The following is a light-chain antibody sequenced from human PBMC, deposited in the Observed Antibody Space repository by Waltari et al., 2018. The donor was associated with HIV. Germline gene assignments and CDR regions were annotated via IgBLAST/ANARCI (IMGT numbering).Light chain of an antibody. Sequence: EKVMPQSPATLSVSPGERATLSDKASRCAAVNVTWNQHERGQAPRHLISGSTTRTTGTPAMFSGNASGTEYIHTNSSHRSEDFAVYGCQQYKNWPFTFSQGTRLKI. CDR1: RCAAVN. CDR2: GST. CDR3: QQYKNWPFT. V-gene: IGKV3-15*01. J-gene: IGKJ5*01.